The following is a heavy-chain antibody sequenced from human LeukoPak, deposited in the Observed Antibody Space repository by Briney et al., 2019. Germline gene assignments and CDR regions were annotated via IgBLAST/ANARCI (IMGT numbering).Heavy chain of an antibody. CDR1: GFTFSSYA. J-gene: IGHJ4*02. D-gene: IGHD6-6*01. V-gene: IGHV3-23*01. Sequence: GGSLRLSCAASGFTFSSYAMNWVRQAPGKGLEWGSTISGSGNSTYYADSVKGRFTFSRDNSKNTLYLQMNTLGAEDTAIYYCAILYSSSALDYWDQRTLVTVSS. CDR2: ISGSGNST. CDR3: AILYSSSALDY.